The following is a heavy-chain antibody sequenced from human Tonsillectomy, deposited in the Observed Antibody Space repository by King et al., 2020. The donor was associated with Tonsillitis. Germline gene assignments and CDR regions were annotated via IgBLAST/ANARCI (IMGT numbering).Heavy chain of an antibody. Sequence: VQLVESGGGLVQPGRSLRLSCAASGFTFDDYAMHWVRQAPGKGLEWVSGIRWNSGSIGLADFVKGRFTFSRDNAKNSLYLQMNSLRAEDTALYYCAKERYGDYPLDYWGQGTLVTVSS. CDR2: IRWNSGSI. CDR1: GFTFDDYA. J-gene: IGHJ4*02. CDR3: AKERYGDYPLDY. D-gene: IGHD4-17*01. V-gene: IGHV3-9*01.